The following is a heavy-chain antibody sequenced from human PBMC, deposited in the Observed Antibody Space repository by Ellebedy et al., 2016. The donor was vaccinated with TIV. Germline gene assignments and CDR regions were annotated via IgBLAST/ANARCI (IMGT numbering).Heavy chain of an antibody. CDR1: GFSFRSYW. CDR2: INQDGSQK. Sequence: GGSLRLSCAASGFSFRSYWMSWVRQAPGKGLEWVANINQDGSQKYYVDSVKGRFTISRDSAKNSLYLQMNSLRADDAAVYYCATDGSYGDYLSPTHAFEIWGQGTMLTVSS. V-gene: IGHV3-7*01. J-gene: IGHJ3*02. CDR3: ATDGSYGDYLSPTHAFEI. D-gene: IGHD4-17*01.